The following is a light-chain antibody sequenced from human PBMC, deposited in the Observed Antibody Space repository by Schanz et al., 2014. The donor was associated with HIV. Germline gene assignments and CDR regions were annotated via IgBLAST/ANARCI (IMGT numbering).Light chain of an antibody. CDR1: QSVTSGY. V-gene: IGKV3-20*01. Sequence: EIVLTQSPGSLSLSPGERATLSCRASQSVTSGYLAWYQRKPGQAPRLLIYGASSRAPGIPDRFSGSGSGRDFTLTISRLEPEDLAVYYCQQYGSSPKTFGQGTKLEI. J-gene: IGKJ2*01. CDR2: GAS. CDR3: QQYGSSPKT.